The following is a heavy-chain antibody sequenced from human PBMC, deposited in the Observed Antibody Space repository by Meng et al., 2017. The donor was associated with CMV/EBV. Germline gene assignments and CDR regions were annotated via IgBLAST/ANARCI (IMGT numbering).Heavy chain of an antibody. CDR3: AEGGSSWYDP. CDR2: IYSGGSST. V-gene: IGHV3-23*03. Sequence: GESLKISCAASGFTFSSYAMSWVRQAPGKGLEWVSVIYSGGSSTYYADSVKGRFTLSRDNSKNTLYLQMNSMRAEDTAVYYCAEGGSSWYDPWGQGTLVTVSS. CDR1: GFTFSSYA. D-gene: IGHD6-13*01. J-gene: IGHJ5*02.